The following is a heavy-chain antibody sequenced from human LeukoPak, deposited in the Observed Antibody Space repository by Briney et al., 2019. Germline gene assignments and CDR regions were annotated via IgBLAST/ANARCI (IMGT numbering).Heavy chain of an antibody. CDR1: GFTFTSLW. V-gene: IGHV3-7*03. CDR2: INPLGSDT. J-gene: IGHJ4*02. Sequence: GGSLRLSCAASGFTFTSLWMSWVRQAPGKGLEWVSSINPLGSDTRYADSVRGRFTISRDNSKNIVSLQMDNLRAEDTAVYYCARGRGLGVVSPYFDYWGQGTLVTVSS. D-gene: IGHD3-3*01. CDR3: ARGRGLGVVSPYFDY.